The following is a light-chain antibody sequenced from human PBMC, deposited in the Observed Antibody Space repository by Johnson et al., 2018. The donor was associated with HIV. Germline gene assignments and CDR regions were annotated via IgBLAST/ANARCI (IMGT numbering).Light chain of an antibody. CDR3: GTWGTSPGAHCV. J-gene: IGLJ1*01. Sequence: QSVLTQPPSVSAAPGQKVTISCSGSSSNIGNNYVSWYQQLPGTAPKLLIFDKNKRPSGIPDRFSASQSGTSATLDITALQTGDEADYYCGTWGTSPGAHCVFGSGTKVTVL. V-gene: IGLV1-51*01. CDR2: DKN. CDR1: SSNIGNNY.